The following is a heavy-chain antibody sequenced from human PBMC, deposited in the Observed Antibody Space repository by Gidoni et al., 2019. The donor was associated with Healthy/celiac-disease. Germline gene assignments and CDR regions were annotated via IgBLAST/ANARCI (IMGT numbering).Heavy chain of an antibody. V-gene: IGHV1-8*01. CDR2: MNPNSGNT. D-gene: IGHD2-15*01. CDR1: GYTFTSYD. Sequence: QVQLVQSGAEVKKPGASVKVSCKASGYTFTSYDINWVRQATGQGLEWMGWMNPNSGNTGYAQKFQGRVTMTRNTSISTAYMELSSLRSEDTAVYYCARGAWIVVVVAATGGYNWFDPWGQGTLVTVSS. J-gene: IGHJ5*02. CDR3: ARGAWIVVVVAATGGYNWFDP.